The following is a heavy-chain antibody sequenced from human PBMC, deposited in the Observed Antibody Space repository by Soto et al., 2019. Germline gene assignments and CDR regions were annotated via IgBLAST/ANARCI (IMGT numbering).Heavy chain of an antibody. CDR2: VYYRGNN. V-gene: IGHV4-39*02. CDR1: GVSISSSNL. D-gene: IGHD4-17*01. Sequence: SETLSLTCSVSGVSISSSNLWVWIRQPPGKGLEWIGNVYYRGNNYYNPSLKSRVTISVDTTKNHFSLRLTSVTAADTAVYYCARFYGDYHNWFDPWGQGTLVTVSS. CDR3: ARFYGDYHNWFDP. J-gene: IGHJ5*02.